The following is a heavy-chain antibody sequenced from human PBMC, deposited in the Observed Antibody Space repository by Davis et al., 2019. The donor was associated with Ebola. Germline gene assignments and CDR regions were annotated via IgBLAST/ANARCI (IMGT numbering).Heavy chain of an antibody. CDR1: GFTFTDYY. V-gene: IGHV3-11*04. CDR2: ISSSSSTI. CDR3: ARVNLWSRGWGMDV. D-gene: IGHD2-21*01. Sequence: GGSLRLSCAASGFTFTDYYMGWIRQAPGKGLEWVSYISSSSSTIYYADSVTGRFSSSRDNGKNSLLLQMNSLRDEDTAVYYCARVNLWSRGWGMDVWGKGTTVTVSP. J-gene: IGHJ6*04.